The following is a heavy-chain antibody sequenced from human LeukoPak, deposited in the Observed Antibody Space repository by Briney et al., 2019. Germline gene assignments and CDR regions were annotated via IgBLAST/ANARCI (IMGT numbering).Heavy chain of an antibody. CDR1: GFTFSSYG. Sequence: GGSLRLSCAASGFTFSSYGMSWVRQAPGKGLEWVSAISGSGGSTYYADSVKGRFTISRDNSKNSLYLQMNSLRAEDTAVYYCARVRGYCSGGSCYPFDSWGQGTLVSVSS. CDR3: ARVRGYCSGGSCYPFDS. V-gene: IGHV3-23*01. J-gene: IGHJ4*02. D-gene: IGHD2-15*01. CDR2: ISGSGGST.